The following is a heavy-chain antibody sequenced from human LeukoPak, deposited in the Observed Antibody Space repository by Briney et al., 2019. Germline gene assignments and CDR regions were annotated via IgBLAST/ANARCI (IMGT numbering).Heavy chain of an antibody. J-gene: IGHJ4*02. Sequence: GGSLRLSCAASGFTFSSYAMSWVRQAPGKGLEWVSYISSSGSTIYYADSVKGRFTISRDNAKNSLYLQMNSLRAEDTAVYYCATTYDYVWGSYRYTGSSFDYWGQGTLVTVSS. CDR3: ATTYDYVWGSYRYTGSSFDY. V-gene: IGHV3-48*04. CDR2: ISSSGSTI. CDR1: GFTFSSYA. D-gene: IGHD3-16*02.